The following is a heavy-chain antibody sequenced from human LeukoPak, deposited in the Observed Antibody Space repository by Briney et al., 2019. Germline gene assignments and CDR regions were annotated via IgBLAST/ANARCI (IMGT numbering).Heavy chain of an antibody. CDR2: ISYDESNK. D-gene: IGHD2-21*01. J-gene: IGHJ4*02. V-gene: IGHV3-30*01. CDR1: VFTFSSYA. Sequence: RGSLRLSSAASVFTFSSYAMHWGRQAPGKGREWVVVISYDESNKYYADSVKGRFTISRDNSKNTLYLQMNSRRSEATALYYCAIVVLRICECFYFDYWGQGTLVTVSS. CDR3: AIVVLRICECFYFDY.